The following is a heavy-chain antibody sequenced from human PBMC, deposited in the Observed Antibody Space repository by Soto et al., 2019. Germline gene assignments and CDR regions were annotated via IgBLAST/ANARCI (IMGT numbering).Heavy chain of an antibody. CDR2: ISSTGSNI. D-gene: IGHD2-15*01. J-gene: IGHJ6*03. V-gene: IGHV3-21*01. Sequence: GGSLRLSCAASGFTFSDYSMNWVRQAPGKGLEWASSISSTGSNIDYADSVKGRFTISRDNAKNSLYLQMNSLRAEDTALYYCARTETPRYYYFYFMDVWAKGTTVTVSS. CDR3: ARTETPRYYYFYFMDV. CDR1: GFTFSDYS.